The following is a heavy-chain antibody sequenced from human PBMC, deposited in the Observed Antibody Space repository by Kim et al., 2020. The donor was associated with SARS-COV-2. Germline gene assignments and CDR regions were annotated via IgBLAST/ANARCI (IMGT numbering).Heavy chain of an antibody. V-gene: IGHV4-59*01. J-gene: IGHJ3*02. CDR2: IYYSGST. CDR1: GGSISSYY. CDR3: ARRSLGYYDSSGPQAAFDI. Sequence: SETLSLSCTVSGGSISSYYWSWIRQPPGKGLEWIGYIYYSGSTNYNPSLKSRVTISVDTSKNQSSLKLSSVTAADTAVYYCARRSLGYYDSSGPQAAFDIWGQGTMVPVSS. D-gene: IGHD3-22*01.